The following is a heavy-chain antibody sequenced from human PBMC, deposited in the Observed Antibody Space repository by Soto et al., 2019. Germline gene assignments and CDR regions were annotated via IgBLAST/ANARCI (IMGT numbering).Heavy chain of an antibody. D-gene: IGHD5-12*01. J-gene: IGHJ5*02. Sequence: AETLSLTCIVSGGSITSNSHYWGWIRPPPGKGLEWIGDIYHSGDTYYNPSLKSRVTMSVDKSKNHFSLNLRFVTAADTAVYYCARDRSSGGAYSRRWFDPWGQGTLVTVSS. CDR3: ARDRSSGGAYSRRWFDP. CDR2: IYHSGDT. V-gene: IGHV4-39*07. CDR1: GGSITSNSHY.